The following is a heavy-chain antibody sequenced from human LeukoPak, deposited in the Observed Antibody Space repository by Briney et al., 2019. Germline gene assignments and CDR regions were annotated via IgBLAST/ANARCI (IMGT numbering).Heavy chain of an antibody. CDR1: GGSFSGYY. CDR3: ARVSTHSYYYYYYMDV. J-gene: IGHJ6*03. V-gene: IGHV4-34*01. CDR2: INHSGST. Sequence: SETLSHTCAVYGGSFSGYYWSWIRQPPGKGLEWIGEINHSGSTNYNPSLKSRVTISVDTSKNQFSLKLSSVTAADTAVYYCARVSTHSYYYYYYMDVWGKGTTVTVSS.